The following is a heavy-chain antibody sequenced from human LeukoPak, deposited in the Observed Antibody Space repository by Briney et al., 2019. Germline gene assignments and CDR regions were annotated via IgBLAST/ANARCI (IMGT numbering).Heavy chain of an antibody. CDR2: IIPIFGTA. Sequence: GASVKVSCKASGGTFSSYAISWVRQAPGQGLEWMGGIIPIFGTANYAQKFQGRVTITADESTSTAYMELSSLRSEDTAVYYCASPSSGREFYYYYGMDVWGQGTTVTVSS. CDR3: ASPSSGREFYYYYGMDV. J-gene: IGHJ6*02. CDR1: GGTFSSYA. V-gene: IGHV1-69*13. D-gene: IGHD6-19*01.